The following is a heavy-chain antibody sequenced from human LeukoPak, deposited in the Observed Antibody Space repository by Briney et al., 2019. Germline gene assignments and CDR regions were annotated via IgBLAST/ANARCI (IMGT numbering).Heavy chain of an antibody. CDR2: ISGSGGST. CDR1: GFTFSTYA. Sequence: QAGGSLRLSCAASGFTFSTYAMSWVRQAPGKGLEWVSAISGSGGSTYYADSVKGRFTISRDNSKNTLYLQMNSLRAEDTAVYYCAKDWGYHSSYFDYWGQGTLVTVSS. D-gene: IGHD3-16*01. J-gene: IGHJ4*02. V-gene: IGHV3-23*01. CDR3: AKDWGYHSSYFDY.